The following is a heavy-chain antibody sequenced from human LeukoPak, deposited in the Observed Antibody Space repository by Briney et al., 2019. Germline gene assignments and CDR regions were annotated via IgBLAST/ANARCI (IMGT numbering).Heavy chain of an antibody. V-gene: IGHV3-48*03. J-gene: IGHJ3*02. D-gene: IGHD1-26*01. Sequence: GGSLRLSCAASGFTFSSHGMNWVRPAPGKGLGWLSYISSSGYRTMYVDSVKGRFTISRDNAKNSVYLQVNSLRDEDTAIYYCARTAYSGSYLDAFDIWGQGTMVAVSS. CDR1: GFTFSSHG. CDR2: ISSSGYRT. CDR3: ARTAYSGSYLDAFDI.